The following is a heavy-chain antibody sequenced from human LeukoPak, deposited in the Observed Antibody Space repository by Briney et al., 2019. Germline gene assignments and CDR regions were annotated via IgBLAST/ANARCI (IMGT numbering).Heavy chain of an antibody. J-gene: IGHJ4*02. CDR1: GFTFSSYS. D-gene: IGHD1-26*01. Sequence: GGSLRLSCAGSGFTFSSYSMNWVRQAPGKGLEWVSSISSSSIYIYYADSVKGRFTISRDNAKNSLYLQMDSLRVEDTAVYYCATYSGSSGSFFEYWGQGTLVTVSS. CDR3: ATYSGSSGSFFEY. CDR2: ISSSSIYI. V-gene: IGHV3-21*06.